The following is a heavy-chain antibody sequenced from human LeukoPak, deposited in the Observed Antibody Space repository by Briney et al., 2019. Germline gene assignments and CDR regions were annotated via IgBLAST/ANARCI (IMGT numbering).Heavy chain of an antibody. D-gene: IGHD6-13*01. V-gene: IGHV3-23*01. CDR1: GFTFSGYA. CDR2: ISGSGGST. J-gene: IGHJ4*02. CDR3: ATGLREYSSSPFDY. Sequence: GGPLNLSFEAPGFTFSGYAMSWARQAPGKGLGWASAISGSGGSTYYADSVKGRFTISRDNSKNTLYLQMNSLRAEDTAVYYCATGLREYSSSPFDYWGQGTLVTVSS.